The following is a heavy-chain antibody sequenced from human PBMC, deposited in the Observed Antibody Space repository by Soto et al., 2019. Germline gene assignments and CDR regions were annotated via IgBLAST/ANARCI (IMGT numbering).Heavy chain of an antibody. V-gene: IGHV3-30-3*01. CDR1: RFTFSYYA. CDR2: ILSDGSKQ. J-gene: IGHJ3*02. CDR3: VRTIAGAGHDAFDM. D-gene: IGHD6-19*01. Sequence: QVQLVESGGGVVQPGRSLRLSCAASRFTFSYYAMHWIRQAPGKGLEWMAVILSDGSKQYYAESVKGRFTISRDNSKSTLYLQMNSMIVEDTAVYYCVRTIAGAGHDAFDMWGQGTMVTVSS.